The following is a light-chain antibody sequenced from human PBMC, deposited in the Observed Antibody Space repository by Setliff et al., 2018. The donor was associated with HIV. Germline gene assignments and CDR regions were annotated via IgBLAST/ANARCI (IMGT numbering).Light chain of an antibody. CDR2: QDD. Sequence: YELTQPPSVSVSPGQTATITCSGDKLGDKYACWYQQKPGQSPVLVIYQDDKRPSGTPERFSGSNSGNTATLTISATQAMDEADYYCQAWDSSSAYVFGPGTKVIVL. CDR1: KLGDKY. CDR3: QAWDSSSAYV. V-gene: IGLV3-1*01. J-gene: IGLJ1*01.